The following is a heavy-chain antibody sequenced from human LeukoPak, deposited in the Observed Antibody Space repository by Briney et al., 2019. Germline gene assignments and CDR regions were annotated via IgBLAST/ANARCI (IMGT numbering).Heavy chain of an antibody. Sequence: PGGSLRLSCVVSGFTFSDYAMSWVRQAPGMGLVWVSRLPPDELGIIYADSVKGRFTVSRDNAKNTVYLQMNNLRVDDTATYYCVGTIASRGSEYWGQGALVTVSS. CDR2: LPPDELGI. CDR3: VGTIASRGSEY. J-gene: IGHJ4*02. V-gene: IGHV3-74*01. CDR1: GFTFSDYA. D-gene: IGHD6-6*01.